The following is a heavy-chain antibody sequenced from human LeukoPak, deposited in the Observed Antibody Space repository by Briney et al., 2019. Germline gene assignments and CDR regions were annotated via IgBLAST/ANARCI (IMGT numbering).Heavy chain of an antibody. D-gene: IGHD2-8*01. V-gene: IGHV1-18*01. CDR3: ARASVCTNGVCFSLDY. J-gene: IGHJ3*01. CDR1: GYTFTSYG. Sequence: ASVKVSCKASGYTFTSYGISRVRQAPGQGLEWMGWISAYNGNTNYAQKLQGRVTMTTDASTSAAYMELRSLRPDDTAVYYCARASVCTNGVCFSLDYWGQGTMVTVSS. CDR2: ISAYNGNT.